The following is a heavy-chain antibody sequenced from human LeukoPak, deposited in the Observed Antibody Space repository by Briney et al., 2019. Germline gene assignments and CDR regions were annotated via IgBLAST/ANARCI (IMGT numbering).Heavy chain of an antibody. D-gene: IGHD3-22*01. CDR1: GGTFSRYA. J-gene: IGHJ4*02. CDR3: ARDAAIYDTSAYYYLW. Sequence: SVKLSCKASGGTFSRYAISWVRQAPGQGREWMGGITPMFGTANYAQKFQGRVTITADESTSTAYMELSSLRSEDTAVYYCARDAAIYDTSAYYYLWWGQGTLVTVSS. CDR2: ITPMFGTA. V-gene: IGHV1-69*01.